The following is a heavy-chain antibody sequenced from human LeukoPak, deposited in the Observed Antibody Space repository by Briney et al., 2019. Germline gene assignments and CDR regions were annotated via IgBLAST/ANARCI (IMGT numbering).Heavy chain of an antibody. CDR3: ARAYCSGGSCYKAFDI. J-gene: IGHJ3*02. CDR1: GGSISSSSYY. D-gene: IGHD2-15*01. Sequence: SETLSLTCTVSGGSISSSSYYWGWIRQPPGKGLEWIGNTYYGGDTYYSPSLKSRVTVSVDTSKNQFSLKLSSVTAADTAVYYCARAYCSGGSCYKAFDIWGQGTMVTVSS. CDR2: TYYGGDT. V-gene: IGHV4-39*07.